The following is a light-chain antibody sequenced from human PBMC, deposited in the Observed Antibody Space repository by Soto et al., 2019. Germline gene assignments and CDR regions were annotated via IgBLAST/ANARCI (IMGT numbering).Light chain of an antibody. Sequence: EILLTQSPATLSSSPGERATLSCRASQTVSSKLAWYQQKHGQAPRLVIYDTYTRATGIPARFSGSGSRTEFTLSISSLQSEDFAIYYCQQYITWTRTFGHGTKVDIK. CDR2: DTY. CDR3: QQYITWTRT. V-gene: IGKV3-15*01. CDR1: QTVSSK. J-gene: IGKJ1*01.